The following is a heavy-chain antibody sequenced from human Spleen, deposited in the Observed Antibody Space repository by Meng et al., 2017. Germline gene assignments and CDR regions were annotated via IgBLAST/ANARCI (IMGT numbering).Heavy chain of an antibody. D-gene: IGHD4-17*01. CDR2: ISSESAHI. Sequence: LSLTCAVSGYSISSGYYWGWMRQPPGKGLEWVSSISSESAHILYAESVKGRFIISRDNAKNSLYLQINSLRAEDTAVYYCARDPNHGDPGVRDFWGQGTLVTVSS. CDR1: GYSISSGYY. V-gene: IGHV3-11*06. CDR3: ARDPNHGDPGVRDF. J-gene: IGHJ4*02.